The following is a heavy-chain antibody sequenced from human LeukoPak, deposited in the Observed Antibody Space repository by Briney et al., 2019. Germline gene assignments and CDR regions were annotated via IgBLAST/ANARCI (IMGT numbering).Heavy chain of an antibody. CDR3: ARAQSPNYYDSSGYYYPPYYYYYMDV. Sequence: ASVKVSCKASGGTFSSYAISWVRQAPGQGLEWMGGIIPIFGTANYAQKFQGRVTITADKSTSTAYMELSSLRSEGTAVYYCARAQSPNYYDSSGYYYPPYYYYYMDVWGKGTTVTVSS. V-gene: IGHV1-69*06. J-gene: IGHJ6*03. CDR1: GGTFSSYA. D-gene: IGHD3-22*01. CDR2: IIPIFGTA.